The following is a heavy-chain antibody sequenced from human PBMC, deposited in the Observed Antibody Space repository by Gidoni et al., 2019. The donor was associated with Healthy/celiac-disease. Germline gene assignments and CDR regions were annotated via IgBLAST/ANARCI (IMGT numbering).Heavy chain of an antibody. Sequence: EVQLVESGGVVVQPGGSLRLSCAASGFTFDDYTMHWVRQAPGKGLEWVSLISWDGGSTYYADSVKGRFTISRDNSKNSLYLQMNSLRTEDTALYYCAKDTRYSYGLDYWGQGTLVTVSS. CDR3: AKDTRYSYGLDY. D-gene: IGHD5-18*01. CDR1: GFTFDDYT. V-gene: IGHV3-43*01. J-gene: IGHJ4*02. CDR2: ISWDGGST.